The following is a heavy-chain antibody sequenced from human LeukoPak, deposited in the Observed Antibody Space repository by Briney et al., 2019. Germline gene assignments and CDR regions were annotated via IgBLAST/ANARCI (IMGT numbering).Heavy chain of an antibody. J-gene: IGHJ6*02. CDR3: ASKKIVFPLMDGSHDYYGMDV. CDR2: IYYSGST. CDR1: GGSISSGGYY. D-gene: IGHD3-10*01. Sequence: SETLSLTCTVSGGSISSGGYYWSWIRQHPGKGLDWIGYIYYSGSTYYTPYLKSRVTIYIYTSKNQFSLKLSSVTAADVAYYSCASKKIVFPLMDGSHDYYGMDVWGQGTTVTVSS. V-gene: IGHV4-31*03.